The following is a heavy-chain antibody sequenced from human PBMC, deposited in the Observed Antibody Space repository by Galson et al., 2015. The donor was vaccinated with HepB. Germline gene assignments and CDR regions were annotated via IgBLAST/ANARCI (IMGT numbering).Heavy chain of an antibody. V-gene: IGHV6-1*01. Sequence: CAISGDSVSSNSAAWNWIRQSPSRGLEWLGRTYYRSKWYNDYAVSVKSRITINPDTSKNQFSLQLNSVTPEDTAVYYCARDGIYDSSGFDAFDIWGQGTMVTVSS. D-gene: IGHD3-22*01. CDR2: TYYRSKWYN. CDR1: GDSVSSNSAA. J-gene: IGHJ3*02. CDR3: ARDGIYDSSGFDAFDI.